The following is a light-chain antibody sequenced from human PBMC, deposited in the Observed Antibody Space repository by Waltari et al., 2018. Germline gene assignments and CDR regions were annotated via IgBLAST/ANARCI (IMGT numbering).Light chain of an antibody. CDR1: NSDVGTYNY. V-gene: IGLV2-8*01. Sequence: QSALTQPPSASGSPGQSVTISCTGTNSDVGTYNYVSWFQQHPGRAPKLLIYEVHKRPPGVPDRFSGSKSDNRASLTVSGLQADDEAVYHCSSYAGSNTLVFGGGTKLTVL. J-gene: IGLJ2*01. CDR3: SSYAGSNTLV. CDR2: EVH.